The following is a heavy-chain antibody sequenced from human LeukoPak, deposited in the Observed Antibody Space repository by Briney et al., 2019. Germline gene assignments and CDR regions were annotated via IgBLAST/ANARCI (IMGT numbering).Heavy chain of an antibody. Sequence: GGSLRLSCAASGFTFSSYGMHWVRQAPGKGLEWVAVISYDGSNKYYADSVKGRFTISRDNSKNTLYLQMNSLRAEDTAVYYCASAVIAVAGTERDYWGQGTLVTVSS. V-gene: IGHV3-30*03. CDR2: ISYDGSNK. D-gene: IGHD6-19*01. J-gene: IGHJ4*02. CDR1: GFTFSSYG. CDR3: ASAVIAVAGTERDY.